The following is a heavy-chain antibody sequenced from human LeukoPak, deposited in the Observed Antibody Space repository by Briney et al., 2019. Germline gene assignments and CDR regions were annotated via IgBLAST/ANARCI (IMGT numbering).Heavy chain of an antibody. CDR1: GFTFSSYA. V-gene: IGHV3-64D*06. CDR2: ISSNGGST. D-gene: IGHD6-13*01. J-gene: IGHJ4*02. CDR3: VKGRAAGSYYFDY. Sequence: GGSLRLSCSASGFTFSSYAMHWVRQAPGKGLEYVSAISSNGGSTYYADSVEGRFTISRDNSKNTLYLQMSSLRAEDTAVYYCVKGRAAGSYYFDYWGQGTLVTVSS.